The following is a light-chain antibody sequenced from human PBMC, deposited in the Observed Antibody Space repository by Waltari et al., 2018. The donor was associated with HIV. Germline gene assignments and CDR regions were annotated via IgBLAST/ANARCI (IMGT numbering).Light chain of an antibody. J-gene: IGLJ2*01. Sequence: QSVLTQPPSVSGAPGQRVTISCTGSSSTIGAGYDVHWYQQLPGTAPKLLIYGNSNRPSGVPDRFSGSKSGTSASLAITGLQAEDEADYYCQSYDSSHVVFGGGTKLTVL. CDR2: GNS. V-gene: IGLV1-40*01. CDR3: QSYDSSHVV. CDR1: SSTIGAGYD.